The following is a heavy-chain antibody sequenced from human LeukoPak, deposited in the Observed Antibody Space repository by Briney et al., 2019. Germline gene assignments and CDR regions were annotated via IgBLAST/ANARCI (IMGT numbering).Heavy chain of an antibody. CDR3: ARVGPPYYYMDV. Sequence: GGSLRLSCAASGFTFDDYGMSWVRQAPGKGLEWVSGINWNGGSTGYADSVKGRFTISRDNAKNSLYLQTNSLRAEDTALYYCARVGPPYYYMDVWGKGTTVTVSS. V-gene: IGHV3-20*04. CDR2: INWNGGST. CDR1: GFTFDDYG. J-gene: IGHJ6*03.